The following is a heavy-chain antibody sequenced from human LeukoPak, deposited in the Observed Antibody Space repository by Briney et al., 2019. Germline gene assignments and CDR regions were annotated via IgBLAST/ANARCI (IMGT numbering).Heavy chain of an antibody. J-gene: IGHJ2*01. CDR3: ARADYYGSGSYFDL. D-gene: IGHD3-10*01. CDR1: GFTFSTYV. V-gene: IGHV3-74*01. CDR2: INSDGSST. Sequence: GGSLRLSCAASGFTFSTYVIYWVRQAPGKGLEWVSRINSDGSSTSYADSVKGRFTISRDNAKNTLYLQMNSLRAEDTAVYYCARADYYGSGSYFDLWGRGTLVTVSS.